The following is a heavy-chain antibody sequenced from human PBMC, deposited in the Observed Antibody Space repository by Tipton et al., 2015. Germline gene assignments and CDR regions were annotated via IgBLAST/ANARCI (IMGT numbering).Heavy chain of an antibody. V-gene: IGHV3-53*01. CDR1: GFGFSGDS. J-gene: IGHJ4*02. D-gene: IGHD2-21*01. CDR2: IYSVGST. CDR3: AIDRRIGGGYDY. Sequence: SLRLSCAASGFGFSGDSMNWVRQAPGKGLEWVSVIYSVGSTYYAGSVKGRFIISRDNSKNTLYLQMNSLRAEDTAVYYCAIDRRIGGGYDYWGQGTLVTVSS.